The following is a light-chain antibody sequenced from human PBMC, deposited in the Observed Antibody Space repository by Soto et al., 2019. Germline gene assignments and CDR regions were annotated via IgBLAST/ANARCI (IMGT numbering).Light chain of an antibody. CDR3: KQSSAFPLT. V-gene: IGKV1-12*01. Sequence: DIQMTQSPSTLSASVGDRVTITCRASQGINNWLAWYQQKPGKAPELLIYAVSYLQSGVPSRFSGSGSGTDFTLTISSLQTEDFATYFCKQSSAFPLTVGGGTKVDIK. J-gene: IGKJ4*01. CDR2: AVS. CDR1: QGINNW.